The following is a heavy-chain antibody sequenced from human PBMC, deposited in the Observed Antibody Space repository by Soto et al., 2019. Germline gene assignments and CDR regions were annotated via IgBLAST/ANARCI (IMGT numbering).Heavy chain of an antibody. CDR2: ISYDGSNK. J-gene: IGHJ4*02. Sequence: GGSLRLSCAASGFTFSSYGMHWVRQAPGKGLEWVAVISYDGSNKYYADSVKGRFTISRDNSKNTLYLQMNSLRAEDTAVYYCAKDSSLDYWGQGTLVTVSS. CDR1: GFTFSSYG. V-gene: IGHV3-30*18. CDR3: AKDSSLDY.